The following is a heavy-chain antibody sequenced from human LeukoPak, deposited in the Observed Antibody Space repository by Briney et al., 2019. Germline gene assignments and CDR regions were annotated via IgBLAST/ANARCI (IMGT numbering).Heavy chain of an antibody. Sequence: SETLSLTCTVSGGSISSSSYYWGWIRQPPGKGLEWIGSIYYSGSTYYNPSLKSRVTISVDTSKNQFSLKLSSVTAADTAVYYCARGRYYYDSSGTLRFDPWGQGTLVTVSS. V-gene: IGHV4-39*01. CDR2: IYYSGST. J-gene: IGHJ5*02. D-gene: IGHD3-22*01. CDR1: GGSISSSSYY. CDR3: ARGRYYYDSSGTLRFDP.